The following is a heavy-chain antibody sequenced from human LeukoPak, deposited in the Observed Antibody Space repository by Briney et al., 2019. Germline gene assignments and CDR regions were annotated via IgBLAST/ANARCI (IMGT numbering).Heavy chain of an antibody. CDR3: VRDGSSGWYFDY. V-gene: IGHV3-11*05. CDR1: GFTFSDYY. J-gene: IGHJ4*02. D-gene: IGHD6-19*01. CDR2: ISRTGSRT. Sequence: PGGSLRLSCAASGFTFSDYYMSWIRQAPGKGLEWLSYISRTGSRTPYADSVKGRFTVSRDNAKNSLSLELNSLRVDDTAVYYCVRDGSSGWYFDYWGQGTLVTVSS.